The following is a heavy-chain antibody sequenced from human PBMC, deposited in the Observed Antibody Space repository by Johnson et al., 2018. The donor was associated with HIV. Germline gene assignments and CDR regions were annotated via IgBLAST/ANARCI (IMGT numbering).Heavy chain of an antibody. V-gene: IGHV3-20*04. CDR2: INWNGGST. CDR3: ARADTAIVRGAFDI. J-gene: IGHJ3*02. D-gene: IGHD5-18*01. CDR1: GFTFDDYG. Sequence: MHLVESGGGVVRPVGSLRLSCAASGFTFDDYGMSWVRQAPGKGLEWVSGINWNGGSTGYADSVNGRFTISRDNAKNSLYLQMNSLRAEDTALYYCARADTAIVRGAFDIWGQGTMVTVSS.